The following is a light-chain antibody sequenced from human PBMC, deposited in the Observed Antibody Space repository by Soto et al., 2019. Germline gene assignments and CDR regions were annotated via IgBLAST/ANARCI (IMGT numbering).Light chain of an antibody. Sequence: QSVLTQPASVSGSPGLSISISCTGTSSDVGSYNLVSWYQQHPGKAPKLMIYEGSKRPSGVSNRFSGSKSGNTASLTISGLQAEDEADYYCCSYAGSSPYVFGTGTKVTVL. CDR2: EGS. CDR3: CSYAGSSPYV. CDR1: SSDVGSYNL. J-gene: IGLJ1*01. V-gene: IGLV2-23*01.